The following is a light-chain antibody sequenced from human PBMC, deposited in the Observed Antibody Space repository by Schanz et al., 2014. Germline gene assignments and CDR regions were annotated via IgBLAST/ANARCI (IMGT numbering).Light chain of an antibody. Sequence: EIVLTQSPGTLSLSPGETATLSCRASQSVVSNYVVWYQKKPGQAPRLLIYGTSTRASAVPDRFSGSGSGTDFTLTISRLEPEDFAVYYCQQYGSPWTFGQGTKVEIK. V-gene: IGKV3-20*01. CDR2: GTS. J-gene: IGKJ1*01. CDR3: QQYGSPWT. CDR1: QSVVSNY.